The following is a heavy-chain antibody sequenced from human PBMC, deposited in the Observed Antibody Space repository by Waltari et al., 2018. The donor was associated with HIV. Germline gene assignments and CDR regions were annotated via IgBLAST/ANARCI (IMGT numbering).Heavy chain of an antibody. V-gene: IGHV4-34*01. CDR2: ISHTGAT. CDR3: ARGQPTFVEGSRQGYFVH. D-gene: IGHD2-15*01. CDR1: GGPFNGYF. J-gene: IGHJ1*01. Sequence: QALLQQWGAGLVKPSETLSVTCAVYGGPFNGYFLSWIRQSPGKGLEWIGDISHTGATQYNPSLKTRVTISLDKSKNQFSLRLNSVTAADSALYFCARGQPTFVEGSRQGYFVHWGQGTLVTVSS.